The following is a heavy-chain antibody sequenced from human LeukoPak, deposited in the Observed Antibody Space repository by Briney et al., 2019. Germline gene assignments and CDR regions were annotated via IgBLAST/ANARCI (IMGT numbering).Heavy chain of an antibody. J-gene: IGHJ4*02. CDR1: GGTFSSYA. D-gene: IGHD6-19*01. CDR3: ARMYSSGWPFDY. Sequence: ASVKVSCKASGGTFSSYAISWVRQAPGQGLEWMGGIIPIFGTANYAQKFQGRVTITTDESTSTAYMELRSLRSEDTAVYYCARMYSSGWPFDYWGQGTLVTVSS. V-gene: IGHV1-69*05. CDR2: IIPIFGTA.